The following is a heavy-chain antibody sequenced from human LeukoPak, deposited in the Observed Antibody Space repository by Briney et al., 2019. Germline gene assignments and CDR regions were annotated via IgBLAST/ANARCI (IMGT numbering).Heavy chain of an antibody. Sequence: GESLKISCKGSGYRFTNNWIGWVRQMPGKGLEWMGIIYPGDSDTRYSPPFQGQVTISADKSISTAYPQWSSLRASDTAMYYCAIEGYSYTDGFDIWGQGTMVTVSS. V-gene: IGHV5-51*01. CDR1: GYRFTNNW. J-gene: IGHJ3*02. D-gene: IGHD5-18*01. CDR2: IYPGDSDT. CDR3: AIEGYSYTDGFDI.